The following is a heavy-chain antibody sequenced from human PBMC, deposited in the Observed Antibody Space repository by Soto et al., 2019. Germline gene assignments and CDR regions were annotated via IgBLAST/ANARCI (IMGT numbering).Heavy chain of an antibody. Sequence: SETLSLTCAVYGGSFSGYYWSWIRQPPGKGLEWIGEINHSGSTNYNPYLKSRVTISVDTSKNQFSLKLSSVTAADTAVYYCARSGITMVRGVIITNWFDPWGQGTLVTVSS. CDR2: INHSGST. D-gene: IGHD3-10*01. CDR1: GGSFSGYY. CDR3: ARSGITMVRGVIITNWFDP. V-gene: IGHV4-34*01. J-gene: IGHJ5*02.